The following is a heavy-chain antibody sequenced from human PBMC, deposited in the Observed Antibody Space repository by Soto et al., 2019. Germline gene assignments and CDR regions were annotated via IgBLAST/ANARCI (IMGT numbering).Heavy chain of an antibody. V-gene: IGHV1-69*13. CDR1: GGTFSSYA. CDR3: ARDYCTNGVCYTGGFDP. J-gene: IGHJ5*02. Sequence: GASVKVSCKASGGTFSSYAISWVRQAPGQGLEWMGGIIPIFGTANYAQKFQGRVTITADESTSTAYMELSSLRSEDTAVYYCARDYCTNGVCYTGGFDPWGQGTRVTSPQ. CDR2: IIPIFGTA. D-gene: IGHD2-8*01.